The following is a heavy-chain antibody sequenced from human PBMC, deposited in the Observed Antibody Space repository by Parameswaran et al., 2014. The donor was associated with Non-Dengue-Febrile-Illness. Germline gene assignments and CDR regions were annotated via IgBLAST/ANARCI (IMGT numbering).Heavy chain of an antibody. Sequence: MPGVRQAPGKGLEWVAVTSYDGGNKYYADSVKGRFTISRDNSKNTLYLQMNSLRGEDTAVYYCAILGGMAPSVWGQGTLVTVSS. V-gene: IGHV3-30*03. J-gene: IGHJ4*02. CDR2: TSYDGGNK. D-gene: IGHD6-13*01. CDR3: AILGGMAPSV.